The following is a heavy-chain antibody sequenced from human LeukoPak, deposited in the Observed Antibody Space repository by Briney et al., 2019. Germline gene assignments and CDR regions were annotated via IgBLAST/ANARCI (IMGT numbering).Heavy chain of an antibody. D-gene: IGHD6-13*01. CDR3: ARDPPSIAAAGTGLGWFDP. CDR1: GGSISSSTYY. J-gene: IGHJ5*02. Sequence: PSETLSLTRTVSGGSISSSTYYWGWIRQPPGKGLEWIGNLYYSGSTYYNPSLKSRVTISVDTSKNQFSLKLSSVTAADTAVYYCARDPPSIAAAGTGLGWFDPWGQGTLVTVSS. CDR2: LYYSGST. V-gene: IGHV4-39*02.